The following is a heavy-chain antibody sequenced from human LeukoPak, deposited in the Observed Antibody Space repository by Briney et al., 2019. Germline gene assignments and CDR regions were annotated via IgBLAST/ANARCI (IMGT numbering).Heavy chain of an antibody. CDR1: GGTFSSYT. CDR2: IIPILGIA. V-gene: IGHV1-69*04. J-gene: IGHJ4*02. CDR3: ARDTVAGTGDY. Sequence: SVKVSCKASGGTFSSYTISWVRQAPGQGLEWMGRIIPILGIANYAQKFQGRVTITADKSTSTAYMELSSLRSEDTAGYYCARDTVAGTGDYWGQGTLVTVSS. D-gene: IGHD6-19*01.